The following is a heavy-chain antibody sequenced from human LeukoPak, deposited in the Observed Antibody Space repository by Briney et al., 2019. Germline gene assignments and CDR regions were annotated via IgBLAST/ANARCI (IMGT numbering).Heavy chain of an antibody. CDR1: GDSISSYF. J-gene: IGHJ6*02. CDR3: ARDSGSSWYYYGMDV. Sequence: PSETLSLTCSVSGDSISSYFWSWIRQPPGKGLEWIGCIYYSRSTNYNPSLKSRVTISVDTSKNQFSLNLSSVTAADTAVYYCARDSGSSWYYYGMDVWGQGTTVTVSS. CDR2: IYYSRST. D-gene: IGHD6-13*01. V-gene: IGHV4-59*01.